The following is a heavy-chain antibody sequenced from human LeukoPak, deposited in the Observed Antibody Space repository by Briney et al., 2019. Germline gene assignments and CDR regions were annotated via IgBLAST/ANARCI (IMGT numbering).Heavy chain of an antibody. CDR2: ISSSSSYI. CDR1: GFTFSSYS. J-gene: IGHJ4*02. CDR3: ARVSGGSSSAFDY. D-gene: IGHD2-15*01. V-gene: IGHV3-21*01. Sequence: GGSLRLSCAASGFTFSSYSINWVRQAPGKGLEWVSSISSSSSYIYYADSVKGRFTISRDNAKNSLYLQMNSLRAEDTAVYYCARVSGGSSSAFDYWGQGTLVTVSS.